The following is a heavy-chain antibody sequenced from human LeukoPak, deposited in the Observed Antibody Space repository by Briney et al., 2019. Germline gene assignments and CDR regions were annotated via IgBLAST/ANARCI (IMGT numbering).Heavy chain of an antibody. CDR1: GGSFSGYY. Sequence: SETLSLTCAVYGGSFSGYYWSWIRQPPGKGLEWIGEINHSGSTNYNPSLKSRVTISVDTSKNQFSLKLSSVTAADTAVYYCARGRRWIDYWGQGTLVTVSP. V-gene: IGHV4-34*01. D-gene: IGHD1-1*01. J-gene: IGHJ4*02. CDR3: ARGRRWIDY. CDR2: INHSGST.